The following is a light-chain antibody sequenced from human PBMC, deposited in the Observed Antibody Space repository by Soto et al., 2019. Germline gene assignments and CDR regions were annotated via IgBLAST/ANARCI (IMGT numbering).Light chain of an antibody. CDR1: SSDVGSYNL. J-gene: IGLJ2*01. V-gene: IGLV2-23*01. CDR3: CSYAGSSTLE. CDR2: EGN. Sequence: QSALTQPASVSGSPGQSITISCTGTSSDVGSYNLVSWYQQYPGKAPKLMIYEGNKRPSGVSNRFSGSKSGNTASLTISGLQAEDEADYYCCSYAGSSTLEFGGGTKLTVL.